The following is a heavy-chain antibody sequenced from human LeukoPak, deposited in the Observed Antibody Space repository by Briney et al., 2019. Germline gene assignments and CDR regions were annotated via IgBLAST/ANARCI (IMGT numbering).Heavy chain of an antibody. CDR3: ARPPGEYSSSWYAEYFQH. CDR2: INPNNGGT. D-gene: IGHD6-13*01. Sequence: GASVKVSCKASGYTFTDYHMHWVRQAPGQGLEWMGWINPNNGGTNYAQEFQGRVTMTRDTSISTAYMELSSLRAEDTAVYYCARPPGEYSSSWYAEYFQHWGQGTLVTVSS. V-gene: IGHV1-2*02. CDR1: GYTFTDYH. J-gene: IGHJ1*01.